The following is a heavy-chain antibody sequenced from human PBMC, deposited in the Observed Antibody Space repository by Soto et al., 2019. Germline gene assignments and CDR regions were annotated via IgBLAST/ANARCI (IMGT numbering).Heavy chain of an antibody. CDR3: ASGRWSGYYTGIRTEKYYYYYMDV. V-gene: IGHV1-46*03. CDR1: GYTFTSYY. D-gene: IGHD3-3*01. Sequence: ASVKVSCKASGYTFTSYYMHWVRQAPGQGLEWMGIINPSGGSTSYAQKFQGRVTMTRDTSTSTVYMELSSLRSEDTAVYYCASGRWSGYYTGIRTEKYYYYYMDVWGKGTTVTVSS. CDR2: INPSGGST. J-gene: IGHJ6*03.